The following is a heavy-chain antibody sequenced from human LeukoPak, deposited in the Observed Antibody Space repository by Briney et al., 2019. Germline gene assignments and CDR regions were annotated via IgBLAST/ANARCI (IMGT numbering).Heavy chain of an antibody. CDR3: ASTYCSSTSCYPYFDY. V-gene: IGHV4-59*08. D-gene: IGHD2-2*01. J-gene: IGHJ4*02. Sequence: PSETLPLTCTVSGGSISSYYWSWIRQPPGKGLEWIGYIYYSGSTNYNPSLKSRVTISVDTSKNQFSLKLSSVTAADTAVYYCASTYCSSTSCYPYFDYWGQGTLVTVSS. CDR2: IYYSGST. CDR1: GGSISSYY.